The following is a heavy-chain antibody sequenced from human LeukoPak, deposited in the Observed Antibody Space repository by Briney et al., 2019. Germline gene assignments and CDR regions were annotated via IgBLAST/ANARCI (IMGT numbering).Heavy chain of an antibody. V-gene: IGHV4-34*01. D-gene: IGHD3-22*01. J-gene: IGHJ4*02. CDR3: ARGISSGYYYVTSGGYYFDY. Sequence: SETLSLTCAVYGGSFSGYYWSWIRQPPGKGLEWIGEINHSGSTNYNPSLKSRVTISVDTSKNQFSLKLSSVTAADTAVYYCARGISSGYYYVTSGGYYFDYWGQGTLVTVSS. CDR1: GGSFSGYY. CDR2: INHSGST.